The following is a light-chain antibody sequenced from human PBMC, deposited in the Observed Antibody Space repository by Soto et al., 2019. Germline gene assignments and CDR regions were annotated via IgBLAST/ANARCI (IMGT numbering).Light chain of an antibody. CDR3: QQRYSSPPT. V-gene: IGKV1-39*01. CDR2: AAS. CDR1: HSISNH. J-gene: IGKJ1*01. Sequence: DIQMAHSPSSLSASLEDRVIITCRASHSISNHLNWYQQKPGKAPKLLIFAASSLQSGVPSRFSGSRSGPDFTLTISSLQPEDFATYYCQQRYSSPPTFGQGTKVDIK.